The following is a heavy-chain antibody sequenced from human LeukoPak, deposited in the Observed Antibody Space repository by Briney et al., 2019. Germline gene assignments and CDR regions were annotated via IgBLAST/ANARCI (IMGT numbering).Heavy chain of an antibody. CDR1: GGSISTYY. Sequence: SETLSLTCTVSGGSISTYYWSWIRQPPGKGLEWIGYIYYTGSTSYNPSLKSRVTMSLDASKNQFSLELNSVTPADTAVYYCARGGVGATGTFDIWGQGTMVTVSS. CDR3: ARGGVGATGTFDI. J-gene: IGHJ3*02. V-gene: IGHV4-59*01. D-gene: IGHD1-26*01. CDR2: IYYTGST.